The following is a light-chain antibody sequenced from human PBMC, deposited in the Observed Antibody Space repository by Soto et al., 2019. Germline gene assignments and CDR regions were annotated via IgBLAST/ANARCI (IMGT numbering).Light chain of an antibody. CDR3: QQYKTYLRT. Sequence: GDRVTLTCRASQSISSWLAWYQQKPGKAPKLLIYDASSLESGVPSRFSGSGSGTEFTLTISSLQPDDVATYYCQQYKTYLRTFGQGTKVEIK. CDR2: DAS. CDR1: QSISSW. J-gene: IGKJ1*01. V-gene: IGKV1-5*01.